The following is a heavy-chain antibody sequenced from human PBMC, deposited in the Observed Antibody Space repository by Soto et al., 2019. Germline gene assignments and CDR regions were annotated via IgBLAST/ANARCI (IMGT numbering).Heavy chain of an antibody. CDR3: ARDDHGDF. CDR1: GFTFSGYT. Sequence: QVRLVESGGGVVQPGRSLRLSCAASGFTFSGYTMHWVRQAPGKGLEWVAVISYDGNNKYYADSVKGRFTISRDNSKNTLYLQVNSLTPEDTALYYCARDDHGDFWGQGTLVTVSS. V-gene: IGHV3-30-3*01. J-gene: IGHJ4*02. CDR2: ISYDGNNK. D-gene: IGHD2-15*01.